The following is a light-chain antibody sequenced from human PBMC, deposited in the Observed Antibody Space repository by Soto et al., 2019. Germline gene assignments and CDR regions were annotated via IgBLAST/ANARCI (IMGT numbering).Light chain of an antibody. CDR2: DAS. V-gene: IGKV1-5*01. CDR1: RSISNW. CDR3: QQYGSFSPIT. J-gene: IGKJ4*01. Sequence: DIQMTQSPSPLSASVGDRVTITCGVSRSISNWLAWYQQRPGIAPKLLIFDASILQSGVPSRFSGSGSGTEFTLSISRLQTDDFATYYCQQYGSFSPITFGGGTKVDIK.